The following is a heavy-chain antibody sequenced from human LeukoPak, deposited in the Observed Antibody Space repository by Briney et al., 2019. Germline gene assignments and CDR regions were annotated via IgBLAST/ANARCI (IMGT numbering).Heavy chain of an antibody. D-gene: IGHD4-17*01. CDR3: ARDHYGDYGFDY. J-gene: IGHJ4*02. Sequence: GGSLRLSCAASGFTFDDYTMHWVRQAPGKGLEWVSLISWDGGSTYYADSVKGRFTISRDNAKNSLYLQMNSLRAEDTAVYYCARDHYGDYGFDYWGQGTLVTVSS. V-gene: IGHV3-43*01. CDR1: GFTFDDYT. CDR2: ISWDGGST.